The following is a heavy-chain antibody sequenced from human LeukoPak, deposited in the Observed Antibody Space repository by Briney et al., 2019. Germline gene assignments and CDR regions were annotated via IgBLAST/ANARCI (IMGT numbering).Heavy chain of an antibody. CDR1: GFTFSTYS. Sequence: GGSLRLSCAGFGFTFSTYSMNWVRQAPGEGLQWVSAISSTSSYIYYADSVKGRFTISRDNTKNTLYLQMNSLSAEDTALYYCARADYENHYYFEYWGQGTLVTVSS. V-gene: IGHV3-21*01. CDR3: ARADYENHYYFEY. CDR2: ISSTSSYI. D-gene: IGHD4-17*01. J-gene: IGHJ4*02.